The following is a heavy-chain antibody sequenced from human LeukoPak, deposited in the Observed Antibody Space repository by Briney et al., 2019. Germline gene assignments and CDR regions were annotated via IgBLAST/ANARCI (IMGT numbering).Heavy chain of an antibody. CDR2: INSSSSYI. CDR3: ARGPLGYDSSGYDYVPLYFDY. J-gene: IGHJ4*02. CDR1: GFTFSSYS. Sequence: PAGSLRLSCAASGFTFSSYSMNWVRQAPGKGLEWVSSINSSSSYIYYADSVKGRFTIPRDNAKNSLSLQMKSLRAEDTAVYYCARGPLGYDSSGYDYVPLYFDYWGQGTLVTVSS. V-gene: IGHV3-21*01. D-gene: IGHD3-22*01.